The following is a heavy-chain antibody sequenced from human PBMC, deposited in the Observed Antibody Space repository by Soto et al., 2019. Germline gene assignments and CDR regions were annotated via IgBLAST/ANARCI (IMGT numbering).Heavy chain of an antibody. CDR2: IYYSGST. D-gene: IGHD6-13*01. V-gene: IGHV4-59*01. CDR3: ALTPIAAAGPHPYYYGMDV. Sequence: SVTMSVTCTVSGGTIISYYWSWIRKPPGKGLEWIGYIYYSGSTNYNPSLKSRVTISVDTSKNQFSLKLSSVTAADTAVYYCALTPIAAAGPHPYYYGMDVWGQGTTVTVSS. J-gene: IGHJ6*02. CDR1: GGTIISYY.